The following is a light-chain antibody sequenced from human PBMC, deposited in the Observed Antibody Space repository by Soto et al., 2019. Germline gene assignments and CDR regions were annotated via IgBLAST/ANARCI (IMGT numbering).Light chain of an antibody. CDR2: DVS. J-gene: IGLJ3*02. V-gene: IGLV2-14*01. CDR3: SSYTTATTRV. CDR1: SSDVGAYNY. Sequence: QSVLTQPASVSGSPGQSITISCTGTSSDVGAYNYVSWYQQHPGKAPKLMIFDVSNRPSGVSNRFSGSKSGNTASLTISGLQAEAEADYYCSSYTTATTRVFGGGTKVTVL.